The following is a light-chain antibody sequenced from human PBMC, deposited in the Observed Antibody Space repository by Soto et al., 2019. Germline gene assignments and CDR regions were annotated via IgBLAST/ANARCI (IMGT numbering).Light chain of an antibody. V-gene: IGKV3-20*01. CDR1: ESVMNNY. Sequence: EIVLTQSPGTLSLSPGERATLSCRASESVMNNYLAWYQHKAGQAPRLLIYGASSRATGIPDKFSGSASGTDFSLTISRLEAEDFAVYYCQQYGISPWTFGQGTKVEI. CDR2: GAS. CDR3: QQYGISPWT. J-gene: IGKJ1*01.